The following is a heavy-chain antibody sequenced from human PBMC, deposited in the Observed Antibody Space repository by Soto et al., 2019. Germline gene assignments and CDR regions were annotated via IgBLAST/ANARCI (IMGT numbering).Heavy chain of an antibody. CDR1: GFTFSTYW. V-gene: IGHV3-74*01. Sequence: LRLSCAASGFTFSTYWMHWVRQGPGKGLVWVSRINPHGSDTAYTDSVKGRFTISRDNARNTLYLQMISLRADDTAVYYCTRDPPGIGIEYWGQGTLVTVSS. D-gene: IGHD1-1*01. CDR2: INPHGSDT. J-gene: IGHJ4*02. CDR3: TRDPPGIGIEY.